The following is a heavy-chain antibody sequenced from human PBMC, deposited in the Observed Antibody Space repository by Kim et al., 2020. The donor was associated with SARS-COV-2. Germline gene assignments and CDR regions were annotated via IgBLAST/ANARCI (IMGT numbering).Heavy chain of an antibody. CDR1: GFTFSSYA. CDR2: ISYDGSNK. J-gene: IGHJ3*02. CDR3: ARDVPMAFDI. V-gene: IGHV3-30*04. Sequence: GGSLRLSCAASGFTFSSYAMHWVRQAPGKGLEWVAVISYDGSNKYYADSVKGRFTISRDNSKNTLYLQMNSLRAEDTAVYYCARDVPMAFDIWGQGTMVT.